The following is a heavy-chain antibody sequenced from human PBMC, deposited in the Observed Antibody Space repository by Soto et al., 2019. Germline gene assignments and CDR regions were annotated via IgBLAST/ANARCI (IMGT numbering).Heavy chain of an antibody. CDR2: IKQDGSEK. J-gene: IGHJ6*02. Sequence: GGSLSLSCAASGFTFSSYWRSWVRQAPGKGLEWVANIKQDGSEKYYVDSVKRRFTISRDNAKNSLYRQMNSLRAEDTAVYYCARGRVDGVPAASPLYYYYGMDVWGQGTTVTVSS. CDR1: GFTFSSYW. V-gene: IGHV3-7*01. CDR3: ARGRVDGVPAASPLYYYYGMDV. D-gene: IGHD2-2*01.